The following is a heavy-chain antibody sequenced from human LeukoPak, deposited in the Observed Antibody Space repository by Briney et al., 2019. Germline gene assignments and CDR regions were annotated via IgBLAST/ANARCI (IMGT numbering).Heavy chain of an antibody. CDR3: ARLIAEVGGGTNYFDT. D-gene: IGHD2-21*01. V-gene: IGHV4-4*07. J-gene: IGHJ4*02. CDR1: GGSVTTSH. Sequence: SETLSLTCTVSGGSVTTSHWSWIRQSAGEGLEWIGRVYISGDTKYNPSLKSRVIMSLDASKNQFSLSLRSVTGADTAVYYCARLIAEVGGGTNYFDTWGQGTLVTVSS. CDR2: VYISGDT.